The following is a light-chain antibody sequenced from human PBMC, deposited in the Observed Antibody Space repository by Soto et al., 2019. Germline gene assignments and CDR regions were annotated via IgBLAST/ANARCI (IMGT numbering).Light chain of an antibody. CDR1: SSDVGGYNY. J-gene: IGLJ1*01. V-gene: IGLV2-14*01. CDR2: EVS. CDR3: SSYTSSSTLV. Sequence: QSALTQPASVSGSPGQSITLSCTGTSSDVGGYNYVSWYQQHPGKAPKLMIYEVSNRPSGVSNRVSSSKSGNTASLTISGLQAEDEADYYCSSYTSSSTLVFGTGTKVTVL.